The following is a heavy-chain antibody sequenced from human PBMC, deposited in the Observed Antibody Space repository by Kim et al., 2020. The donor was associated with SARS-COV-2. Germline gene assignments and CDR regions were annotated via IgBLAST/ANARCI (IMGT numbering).Heavy chain of an antibody. V-gene: IGHV3-33*01. D-gene: IGHD6-13*01. Sequence: GGSLRLSCAASGFTFSSYGMHWVRQAPGKGLEWVAVIWYDGSNKYYADSVKGRFTISRDNSKNTLYLQMNSLRAEDTAVYYCARDGLSLQQLVPGYYYYGMDVWGQGTTVTVSS. CDR3: ARDGLSLQQLVPGYYYYGMDV. CDR2: IWYDGSNK. J-gene: IGHJ6*02. CDR1: GFTFSSYG.